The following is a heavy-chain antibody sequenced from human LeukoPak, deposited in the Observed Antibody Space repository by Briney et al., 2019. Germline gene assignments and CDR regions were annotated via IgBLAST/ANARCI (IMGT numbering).Heavy chain of an antibody. J-gene: IGHJ4*02. V-gene: IGHV3-30*02. CDR1: GFTFSSYG. CDR2: IRYDGSNK. CDR3: ANGNTIFGVVLFDY. Sequence: GGSLRLSCAASGFTFSSYGMHWVRQAPGKGLEWVAFIRYDGSNKYYADSVKGRFTISRDNSKNTLYLQMNSLRAEDTAVYYCANGNTIFGVVLFDYWGQGTLVTVSS. D-gene: IGHD3-3*01.